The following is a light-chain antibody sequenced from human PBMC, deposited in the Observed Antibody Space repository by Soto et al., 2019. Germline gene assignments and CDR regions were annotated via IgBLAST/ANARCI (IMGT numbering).Light chain of an antibody. CDR1: QSLRSS. CDR3: QQYNNWPDMYT. CDR2: GAS. Sequence: EIVMTQSPATLSVSPGQRATLSCRASQSLRSSIAWYQQKPGQAPRLHIYGASNRATGIPARFSGSGSGTEFTLTISSLQLEDFAVYYCQQYNNWPDMYTFGQGTKLEIK. V-gene: IGKV3-15*01. J-gene: IGKJ2*01.